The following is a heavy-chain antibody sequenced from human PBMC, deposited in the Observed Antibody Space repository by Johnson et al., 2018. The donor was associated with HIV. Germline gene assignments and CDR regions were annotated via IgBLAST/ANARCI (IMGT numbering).Heavy chain of an antibody. V-gene: IGHV3-30-3*01. CDR1: GFTFTNYA. Sequence: MQLVESGGGVVQPWRSLRLSCAASGFTFTNYAMYWVRQAPGKGLEWVALISYDGSNKYYADSVKGRFTISRDNSKNTLYLQMSSLRAEDTAIYYCARDSGKWSGVRFAFDIWGQGTMVTVSS. J-gene: IGHJ3*02. CDR2: ISYDGSNK. CDR3: ARDSGKWSGVRFAFDI. D-gene: IGHD3-10*01.